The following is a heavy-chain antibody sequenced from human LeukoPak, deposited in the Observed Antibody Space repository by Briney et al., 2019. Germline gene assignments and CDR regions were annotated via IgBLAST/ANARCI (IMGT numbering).Heavy chain of an antibody. J-gene: IGHJ4*02. CDR1: GFTLSDYS. V-gene: IGHV3-48*01. CDR3: ARSRGSSAPEY. Sequence: GGSLRLSCEASGFTLSDYSMNWARQAPGKGLEWVSYISSSSSPIYYADSVKGRFTISRDNAKNSLYLQMNSLRAEDTAVYYCARSRGSSAPEYWGQGTLVTVSS. D-gene: IGHD6-6*01. CDR2: ISSSSSPI.